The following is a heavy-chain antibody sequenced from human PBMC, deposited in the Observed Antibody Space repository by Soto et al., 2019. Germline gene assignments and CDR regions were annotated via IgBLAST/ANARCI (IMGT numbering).Heavy chain of an antibody. Sequence: QVQLVESGGGVVQPGRSLRLSCAASGFTFSSYGMHWVRQAPGKGLEWVAVISYDGSNKYYADSVKGRFTISRDNSKNTLYLQMNSLRAEDTAVYYGAKDLLGPGRAYGMDVW. CDR3: AKDLLGPGRAYGMDV. CDR2: ISYDGSNK. D-gene: IGHD7-27*01. CDR1: GFTFSSYG. J-gene: IGHJ6*01. V-gene: IGHV3-30*18.